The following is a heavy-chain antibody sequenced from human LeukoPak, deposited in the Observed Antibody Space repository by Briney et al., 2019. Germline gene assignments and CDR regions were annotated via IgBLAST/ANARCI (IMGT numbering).Heavy chain of an antibody. CDR2: ISAYNGNT. J-gene: IGHJ4*02. Sequence: ASVKVSCKASGYTFTSYGVSWVRQAPGQGLEWMGWISAYNGNTNYAQKLQGRVTMATDTSTSTAYMELRSLRSDDTAVYYCARGREYQLLGDYWGQGTLVTVSS. CDR3: ARGREYQLLGDY. CDR1: GYTFTSYG. V-gene: IGHV1-18*01. D-gene: IGHD2-2*01.